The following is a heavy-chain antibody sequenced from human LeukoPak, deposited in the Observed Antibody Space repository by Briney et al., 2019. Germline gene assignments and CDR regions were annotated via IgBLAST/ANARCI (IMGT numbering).Heavy chain of an antibody. CDR3: ARAAYGSGAADFDY. CDR2: INHSGST. J-gene: IGHJ4*02. D-gene: IGHD3-10*01. CDR1: GGSFSGYY. V-gene: IGHV4-34*01. Sequence: PSETLSLTCAVSGGSFSGYYWSWVRQPLGKGLEWIGEINHSGSTNYNPSLKSRVTISVDTSKNQFSLKLSSVTAADTAVYYCARAAYGSGAADFDYWGQGTLVTVSS.